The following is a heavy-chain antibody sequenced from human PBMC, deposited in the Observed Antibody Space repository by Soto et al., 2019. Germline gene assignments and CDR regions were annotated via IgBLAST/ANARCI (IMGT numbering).Heavy chain of an antibody. J-gene: IGHJ6*02. CDR3: VQSRCGGDCLQSYSSHSYYGLDV. CDR1: GFSLSTTGVG. CDR2: IYWDDDK. Sequence: QITLKESGPTLVKPTQTLTLTCTFSGFSLSTTGVGVGWIRQPPGKALEWLVLIYWDDDKRYNPSLNSRLTITKDTSKNQLVLAMTNMDPVDTATYYCVQSRCGGDCLQSYSSHSYYGLDVWGQGTTVTVSS. V-gene: IGHV2-5*02. D-gene: IGHD2-21*02.